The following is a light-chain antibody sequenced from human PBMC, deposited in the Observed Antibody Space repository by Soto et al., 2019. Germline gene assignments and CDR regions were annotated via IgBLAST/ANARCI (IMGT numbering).Light chain of an antibody. V-gene: IGLV3-1*01. CDR3: QAWDSSPVV. CDR1: KLGDKY. Sequence: SYELTQPPSVSVSPGQTASITCSGDKLGDKYACWYQQKPGQSPVLVIYQDSKRPSGIPERFSGSNSGNTATLTISGTQAMEEADYYCQAWDSSPVVFAGGTKLTVL. CDR2: QDS. J-gene: IGLJ2*01.